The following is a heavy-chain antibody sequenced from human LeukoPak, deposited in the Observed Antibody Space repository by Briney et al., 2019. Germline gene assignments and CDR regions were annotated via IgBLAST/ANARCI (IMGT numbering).Heavy chain of an antibody. Sequence: PGGSLRLSCVVSGFTFYNAWMSWVRQAPGKGLEWVGRIKSNTDGGTADYAAPVKGRFTISRDDSKNTLYLQMNSLKTEDTAVYYCTTAPGVTIFGVVITGDDYFDYWGQGTLVTVSS. CDR3: TTAPGVTIFGVVITGDDYFDY. V-gene: IGHV3-15*01. CDR1: GFTFYNAW. D-gene: IGHD3-3*01. J-gene: IGHJ4*02. CDR2: IKSNTDGGTA.